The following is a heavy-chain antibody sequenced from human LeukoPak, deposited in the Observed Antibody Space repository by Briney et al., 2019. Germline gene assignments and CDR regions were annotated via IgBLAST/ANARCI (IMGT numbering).Heavy chain of an antibody. CDR1: GFTFSDYY. Sequence: PGGSLRLSCAASGFTFSDYYMSWIRQAPGKGLEWVAVISYDGSNKYYADSVKGRFTISRDNSKNTLYLQMNSLRAEDTAVYYCASLEEDLFDIWGQGTMVTVSS. J-gene: IGHJ3*02. CDR3: ASLEEDLFDI. D-gene: IGHD2-15*01. CDR2: ISYDGSNK. V-gene: IGHV3-30-3*01.